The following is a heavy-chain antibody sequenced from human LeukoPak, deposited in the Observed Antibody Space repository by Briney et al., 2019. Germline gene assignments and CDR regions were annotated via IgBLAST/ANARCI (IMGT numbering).Heavy chain of an antibody. Sequence: PGVSLRLSCAVSGFTFSRYAMSWVRQAPGKGLEWVCGISSSGESPYYADSVKGRFTISRDNSKNTLYLEINSLRAEDTAVYYCAKKSRDGYNPFDYLGQGTLVTVSS. CDR3: AKKSRDGYNPFDY. CDR2: ISSSGESP. D-gene: IGHD5-24*01. V-gene: IGHV3-23*01. J-gene: IGHJ4*02. CDR1: GFTFSRYA.